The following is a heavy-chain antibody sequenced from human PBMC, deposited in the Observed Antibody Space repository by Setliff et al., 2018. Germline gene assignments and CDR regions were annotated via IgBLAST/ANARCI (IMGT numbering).Heavy chain of an antibody. D-gene: IGHD2-15*01. CDR3: ARQSVRGLADNNWFDP. J-gene: IGHJ5*02. Sequence: SLTCAVSGGSISSSDSNTNWWSWVRQPPGKGLEWIGEINHSGNTNYNPSLKSRVTVSVDKPKNQFSLKLSSVTAADTALYYCARQSVRGLADNNWFDPWGQGTLVTVSS. CDR1: GGSISSSDSNTNW. V-gene: IGHV4-4*02. CDR2: INHSGNT.